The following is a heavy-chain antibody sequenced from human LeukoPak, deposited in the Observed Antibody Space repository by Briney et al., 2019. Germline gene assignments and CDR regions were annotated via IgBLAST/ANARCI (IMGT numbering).Heavy chain of an antibody. J-gene: IGHJ4*02. Sequence: GSLRLSCAASGFTFSSYWMSWIRQPPGKGLEWIGYIYYSGSTNYNPSLKSRVTISVDTSKNQFSLKLSSVTAADTAVYYCARGLYSSSWYGVDYWGQGTLVTVSS. CDR3: ARGLYSSSWYGVDY. D-gene: IGHD6-13*01. CDR2: IYYSGST. V-gene: IGHV4-59*01. CDR1: GFTFSSYW.